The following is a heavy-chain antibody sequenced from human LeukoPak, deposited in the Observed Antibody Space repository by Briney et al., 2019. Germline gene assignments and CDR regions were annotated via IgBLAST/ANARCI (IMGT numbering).Heavy chain of an antibody. J-gene: IGHJ6*04. CDR2: ISSSSSTI. CDR3: AREMGGLRFLVWLKTPSDV. V-gene: IGHV3-48*01. CDR1: GFTFSSYS. Sequence: GGSLRLSCAASGFTFSSYSMNWVRQSPGKGLEWVSYISSSSSTIYYADSVKGRFTISRDNAKNSLYLQMNSLRAEDTAVYYCAREMGGLRFLVWLKTPSDVWGKGTTVTVSS. D-gene: IGHD3-3*01.